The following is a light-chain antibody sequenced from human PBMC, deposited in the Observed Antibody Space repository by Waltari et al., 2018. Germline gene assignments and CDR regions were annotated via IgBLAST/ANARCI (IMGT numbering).Light chain of an antibody. CDR1: QSVSSSY. Sequence: EIVLTQSPGTLSLSPGERATLSCRASQSVSSSYLAWYQQKPGQAPRLLIYAASSRATGIPDRFSGSGSGTDFTLTISSLEPEDFAVYYCQQYGSSPGTFGQGTKVEIK. J-gene: IGKJ1*01. CDR2: AAS. CDR3: QQYGSSPGT. V-gene: IGKV3-20*01.